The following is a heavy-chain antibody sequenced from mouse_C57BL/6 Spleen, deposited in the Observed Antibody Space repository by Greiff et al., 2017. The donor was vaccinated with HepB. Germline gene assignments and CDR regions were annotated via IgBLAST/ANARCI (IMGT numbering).Heavy chain of an antibody. CDR2: INPDSSTI. J-gene: IGHJ1*03. Sequence: GVDFSRYWMSWVRRAPGKGLEWIGEINPDSSTINYAPSLKDKFIISRDNAKNTLYLQMSKVRSEDTALYYCARPPYYYGSRYWYFDVWGTGTTVTVSS. V-gene: IGHV4-1*01. CDR3: ARPPYYYGSRYWYFDV. D-gene: IGHD1-1*01. CDR1: GVDFSRYW.